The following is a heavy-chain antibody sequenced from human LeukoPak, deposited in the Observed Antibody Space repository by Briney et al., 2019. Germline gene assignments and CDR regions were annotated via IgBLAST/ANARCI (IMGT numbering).Heavy chain of an antibody. V-gene: IGHV4-31*03. CDR3: ARGDILTN. Sequence: SETLSLTCTVSGGSITSGGYYWNWIRQLPGKGLEWIGYSDYSGSISYNPSLKSRATISVDTFENQFSLKLTSVTAADTAVYYCARGDILTNWGQGTLVTVSS. J-gene: IGHJ4*02. CDR2: SDYSGSI. D-gene: IGHD3-9*01. CDR1: GGSITSGGYY.